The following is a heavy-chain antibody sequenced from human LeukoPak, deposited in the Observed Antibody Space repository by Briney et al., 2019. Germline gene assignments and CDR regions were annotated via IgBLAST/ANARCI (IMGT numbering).Heavy chain of an antibody. Sequence: GRSLRLSCAASVLTFSDYYMSCIRQARGKGLEWVSYISSSGSTIYYADSVKGRFTISSDNAKNSLYLQMNSLRAEDTAVYYCARDLGNAHCSSTSCYLWPNYYYYYGMDVWGQGTTVTVSS. D-gene: IGHD2-2*01. CDR2: ISSSGSTI. V-gene: IGHV3-11*01. CDR3: ARDLGNAHCSSTSCYLWPNYYYYYGMDV. CDR1: VLTFSDYY. J-gene: IGHJ6*02.